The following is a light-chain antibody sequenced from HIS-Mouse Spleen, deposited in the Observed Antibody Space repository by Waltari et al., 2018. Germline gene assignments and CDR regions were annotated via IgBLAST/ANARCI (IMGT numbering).Light chain of an antibody. Sequence: QSVLTQPPSASGTPGQRVTISCSGSSSNIGSNYVYWYQQLPGTAAKLLIYRNNRRPSGGPDRLSGPKSGTSASLAISGLRSEDEADYYCAAWDDSLSGPVFGGGTKLTVL. V-gene: IGLV1-47*01. J-gene: IGLJ3*02. CDR2: RNN. CDR1: SSNIGSNY. CDR3: AAWDDSLSGPV.